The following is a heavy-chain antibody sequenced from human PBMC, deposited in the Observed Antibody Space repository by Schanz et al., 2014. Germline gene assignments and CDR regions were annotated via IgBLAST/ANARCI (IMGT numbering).Heavy chain of an antibody. D-gene: IGHD3-16*01. Sequence: EVQLVESGGGLVQPGGSLRLSCAASGFTFSAYYMDWVRQAPGKGLEWVGRTRNRANNYFTEYAASVKGRFTISRDDSKNSLYLQMSSLKSEDTAVYYCTRVSISPGGPGLDVWGQGTTVTVSS. CDR1: GFTFSAYY. V-gene: IGHV3-72*01. CDR2: TRNRANNYFT. CDR3: TRVSISPGGPGLDV. J-gene: IGHJ6*02.